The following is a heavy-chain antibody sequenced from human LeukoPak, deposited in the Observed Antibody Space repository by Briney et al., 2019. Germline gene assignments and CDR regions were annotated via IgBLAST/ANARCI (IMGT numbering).Heavy chain of an antibody. Sequence: SETLSLTCAVYGGSFSGYYWSWIRQPPGKGLEWIGEINHSGSTNYNPSLKSRVTISVDTSKNQFSLKLSSVTAADTAVYYCARDVVYYYDSSGYYDYWGQGTLVTVSS. CDR3: ARDVVYYYDSSGYYDY. V-gene: IGHV4-34*01. D-gene: IGHD3-22*01. CDR1: GGSFSGYY. J-gene: IGHJ4*02. CDR2: INHSGST.